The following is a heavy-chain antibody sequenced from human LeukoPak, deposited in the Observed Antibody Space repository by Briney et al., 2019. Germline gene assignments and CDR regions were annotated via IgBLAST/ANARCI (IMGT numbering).Heavy chain of an antibody. J-gene: IGHJ4*02. CDR1: GGSFSGYY. V-gene: IGHV4-34*01. D-gene: IGHD4-17*01. Sequence: SETLSLTCAVYGGSFSGYYWSWIRQPPGRGLEWIGEINHSGSTNYNPSLKSRVTISVDTSKNQFSLKLSSVTAADTAVYYCARGPLATTVTTSPYDYWGQGTLVTVSS. CDR2: INHSGST. CDR3: ARGPLATTVTTSPYDY.